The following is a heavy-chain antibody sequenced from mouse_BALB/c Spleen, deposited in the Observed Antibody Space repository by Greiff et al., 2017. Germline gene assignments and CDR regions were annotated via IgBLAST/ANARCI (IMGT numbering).Heavy chain of an antibody. V-gene: IGHV5-12-1*01. CDR1: GFAFSSYD. Sequence: EVQRVESGGGLVKPGGSLKLSCAASGFAFSSYDMSWVRQTPEKRLEWVAYISSGGGSTYYPDTVKGRFTISRDNAKNTLYLQMSSLKSEDTAMYYCARHEIGRWLPYAMDYWGQGTSVTVSS. D-gene: IGHD2-3*01. CDR2: ISSGGGST. J-gene: IGHJ4*01. CDR3: ARHEIGRWLPYAMDY.